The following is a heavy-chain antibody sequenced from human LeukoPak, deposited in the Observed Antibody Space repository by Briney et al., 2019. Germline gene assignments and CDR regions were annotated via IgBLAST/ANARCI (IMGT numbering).Heavy chain of an antibody. CDR3: ARAFLAAADAFDI. CDR2: IYHSGST. CDR1: GGSISSGGYY. Sequence: SQTLSLTCTVSGGSISSGGYYWSWIRQPPGKGLEWIGYIYHSGSTYYNPSLKSRVTISVDTSKNQFSLKLSSVTAADTAVYYCARAFLAAADAFDIWGQGTMVTVSS. V-gene: IGHV4-30-2*05. J-gene: IGHJ3*02. D-gene: IGHD6-13*01.